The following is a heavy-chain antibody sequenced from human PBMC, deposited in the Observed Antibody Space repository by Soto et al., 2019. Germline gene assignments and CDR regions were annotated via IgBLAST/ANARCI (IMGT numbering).Heavy chain of an antibody. V-gene: IGHV3-21*01. D-gene: IGHD2-2*03. Sequence: EVQLVESGGGLVKPGGSLRLSCAASGFTFSSYSMNCVRQAPGKGLEWVSSISSSSSYIYYADSVKGRFTISRDNAKNSRYLQMNSLRAEDTAVYYCATAGGYCSSTSCYQDYRDVWGKGTTVTVSS. CDR2: ISSSSSYI. CDR3: ATAGGYCSSTSCYQDYRDV. CDR1: GFTFSSYS. J-gene: IGHJ6*03.